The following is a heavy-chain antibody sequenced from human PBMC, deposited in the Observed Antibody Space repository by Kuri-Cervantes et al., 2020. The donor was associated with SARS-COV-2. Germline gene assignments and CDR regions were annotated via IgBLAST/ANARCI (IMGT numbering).Heavy chain of an antibody. J-gene: IGHJ4*02. CDR3: AKDQDYYDSSGQFDY. CDR2: IYSGGSST. Sequence: GESLKISCAASGFTFSSYAMSWVRQAPGKGLEWVSVIYSGGSSTYYADSVKGRFTISSDNSKNTLYLQMNSLRAEDTAVYYCAKDQDYYDSSGQFDYWGQGTLVTVSS. V-gene: IGHV3-23*03. D-gene: IGHD3-22*01. CDR1: GFTFSSYA.